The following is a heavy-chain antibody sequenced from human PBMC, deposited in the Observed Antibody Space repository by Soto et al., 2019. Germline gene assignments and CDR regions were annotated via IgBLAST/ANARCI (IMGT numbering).Heavy chain of an antibody. CDR2: IIPTLGTT. Sequence: QVQLVQSGTEVKTPGSSVKVSCKASGGSFSKFAINWVRQAPGQGLEWMGGIIPTLGTTDYAHKIQGRVTITADEATRTAYMELSGLRSEDTAVYYCARDDATHCGDDCYRYFYYGMDVWGQGTTVTVSS. CDR1: GGSFSKFA. J-gene: IGHJ6*02. D-gene: IGHD2-21*02. CDR3: ARDDATHCGDDCYRYFYYGMDV. V-gene: IGHV1-69*01.